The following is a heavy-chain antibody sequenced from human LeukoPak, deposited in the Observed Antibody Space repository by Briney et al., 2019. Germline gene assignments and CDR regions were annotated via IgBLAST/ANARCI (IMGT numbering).Heavy chain of an antibody. D-gene: IGHD6-13*01. CDR1: GLTLNNYA. CDR3: ARDIAAAGIPFDY. J-gene: IGHJ4*02. Sequence: GGSLRLSCGASGLTLNNYAMHWVRQAPGKGLEWVAVISYDGSNKYYADSVKGRFTISRDNSKNTLYLQMNSLRAEDTAVYYCARDIAAAGIPFDYWGQGTLVTVSS. V-gene: IGHV3-30*04. CDR2: ISYDGSNK.